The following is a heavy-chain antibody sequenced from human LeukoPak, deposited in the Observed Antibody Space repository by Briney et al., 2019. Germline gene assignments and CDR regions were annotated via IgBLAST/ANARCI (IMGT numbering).Heavy chain of an antibody. Sequence: SETLSLTCTVSGGSISSYYWSWIRQPPGKGLEWIGYIYYSGSTNYNPSLKSRVTISVDTSKNQFSLKLGSVTAADTAVYYCARRYSSGGYYFDYWGQGTLVTVSS. D-gene: IGHD6-19*01. CDR1: GGSISSYY. CDR2: IYYSGST. V-gene: IGHV4-59*08. J-gene: IGHJ4*02. CDR3: ARRYSSGGYYFDY.